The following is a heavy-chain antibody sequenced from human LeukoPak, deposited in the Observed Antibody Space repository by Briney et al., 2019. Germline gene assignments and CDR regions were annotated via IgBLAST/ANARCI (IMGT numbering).Heavy chain of an antibody. Sequence: PGGSLRLSCAASGFTVSSSYMSWVRQAPGKGLEWVSVIYSGGSTYYADSVEGRFTISRDNSKNTLYLQMNSLRAEGTAVYYCARDYYDSSGYYDDYWGQGTLVTVSS. J-gene: IGHJ4*02. CDR2: IYSGGST. V-gene: IGHV3-66*01. CDR1: GFTVSSSY. CDR3: ARDYYDSSGYYDDY. D-gene: IGHD3-22*01.